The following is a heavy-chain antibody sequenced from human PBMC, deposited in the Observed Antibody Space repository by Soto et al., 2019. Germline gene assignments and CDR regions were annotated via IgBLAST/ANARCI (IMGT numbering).Heavy chain of an antibody. V-gene: IGHV4-30-4*02. J-gene: IGHJ4*02. CDR2: IYYSGST. Sequence: PSDTLSLTCTVSGGSISIGDYYWSWILHPPGKGLEWIGYIYYSGSTYYNPSLKSRVTISADTSKNQVSLKVNSVTAADTAVYYCARDHPHSYGVYYFDYWGQGTPVTVSS. CDR1: GGSISIGDYY. CDR3: ARDHPHSYGVYYFDY. D-gene: IGHD5-18*01.